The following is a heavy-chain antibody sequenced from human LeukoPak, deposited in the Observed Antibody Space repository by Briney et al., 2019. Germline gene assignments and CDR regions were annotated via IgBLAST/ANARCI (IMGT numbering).Heavy chain of an antibody. Sequence: ASVKVSCKASGGTFSSYAISWVRQAPGQGLEWTGGIIPIFGTANYAQKFQGRVTITADESTSTAYMELSSLRSEDTAVYYCASGTPTPFDYWGQGTLVTASS. CDR3: ASGTPTPFDY. J-gene: IGHJ4*02. D-gene: IGHD2-15*01. CDR2: IIPIFGTA. CDR1: GGTFSSYA. V-gene: IGHV1-69*13.